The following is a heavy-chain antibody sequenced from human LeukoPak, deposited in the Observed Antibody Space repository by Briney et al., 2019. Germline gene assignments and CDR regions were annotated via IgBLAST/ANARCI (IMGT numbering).Heavy chain of an antibody. CDR3: AKERKDIVVVPAALDP. Sequence: GGTLRLSCAASGFTFSSYGMSWVRQAPGKGLEWVSAISGSGGSTYYADSVKGRFTISRDNSKNTLYLQMNSLRAEDTAVYYCAKERKDIVVVPAALDPWGQGTLVTVSS. V-gene: IGHV3-23*01. D-gene: IGHD2-2*01. J-gene: IGHJ5*02. CDR2: ISGSGGST. CDR1: GFTFSSYG.